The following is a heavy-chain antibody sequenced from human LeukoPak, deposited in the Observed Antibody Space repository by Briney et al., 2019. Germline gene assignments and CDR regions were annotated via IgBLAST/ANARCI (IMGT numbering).Heavy chain of an antibody. D-gene: IGHD6-13*01. V-gene: IGHV4-4*02. CDR1: GASISSNNW. CDR3: ARNKESNSWYPVFDY. Sequence: SGTLSLTCDVSGASISSNNWWSWVRQPPGKGLEWIGEIFHGGNTNYNPSLKSRVTISVDKSNNQFSLKLSSVTAADTAVYYRARNKESNSWYPVFDYWGQGTLVTVSS. J-gene: IGHJ4*02. CDR2: IFHGGNT.